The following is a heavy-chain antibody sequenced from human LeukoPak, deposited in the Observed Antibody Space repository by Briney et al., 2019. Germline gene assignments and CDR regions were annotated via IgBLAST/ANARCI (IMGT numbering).Heavy chain of an antibody. J-gene: IGHJ4*02. Sequence: GGSLRLSCAASGFTFSSYSMNWVRQAPGKGLEWVSSISSSSYIYYADSVKGRFTISRDNAKNSLYLQMNSLRAEDTALYYCARGSGAASEPTFDYWGQGTLVTVSS. CDR3: ARGSGAASEPTFDY. CDR2: ISSSSYI. CDR1: GFTFSSYS. D-gene: IGHD6-25*01. V-gene: IGHV3-21*04.